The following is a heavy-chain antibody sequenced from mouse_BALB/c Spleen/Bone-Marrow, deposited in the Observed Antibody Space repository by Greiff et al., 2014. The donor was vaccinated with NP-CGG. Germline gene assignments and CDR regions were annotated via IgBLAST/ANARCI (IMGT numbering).Heavy chain of an antibody. V-gene: IGHV2-6-5*01. CDR1: GFSLTDYG. CDR2: IWGGGIT. Sequence: QVQLKESGPGLVAPSQSLSITCTVSGFSLTDYGVSWIRQPPGKGLEWLGVIWGGGITYYNSALKSRLSISKDNSKSQVFLKMNSLRTDDTAMYYCAKLNWDEGDYWGQGTTLTVSS. J-gene: IGHJ2*01. D-gene: IGHD4-1*01. CDR3: AKLNWDEGDY.